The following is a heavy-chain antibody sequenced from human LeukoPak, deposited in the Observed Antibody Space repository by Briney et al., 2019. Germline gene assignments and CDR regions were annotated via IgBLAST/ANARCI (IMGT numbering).Heavy chain of an antibody. CDR3: ARALHYYGSGFDY. CDR2: IYSGGNT. J-gene: IGHJ4*02. Sequence: PSETLSLTCTVSGGSISSYYWTWIRQPAGKALEWIGRIYSGGNTNYNPSLESRVTMSVDTSKNQFSLKLSSVTAADTAVYYCARALHYYGSGFDYWGQGTLVTVSS. D-gene: IGHD3-10*01. CDR1: GGSISSYY. V-gene: IGHV4-4*07.